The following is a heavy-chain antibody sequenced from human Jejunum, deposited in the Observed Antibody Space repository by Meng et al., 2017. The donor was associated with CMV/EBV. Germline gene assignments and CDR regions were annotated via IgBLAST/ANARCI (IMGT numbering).Heavy chain of an antibody. D-gene: IGHD1-26*01. J-gene: IGHJ4*02. Sequence: QVQLQQWGPGLLKPSETLSLTCAVDDESFSDYSWNWIRQPPGKGLEWIAEINDSGSADYNPSLKSRVTVSIDTSKRHFSLNLKSVTAADTAVYYCARRLGWTGSYSALGYWGQGILVTVSS. CDR1: DESFSDYS. CDR2: INDSGSA. CDR3: ARRLGWTGSYSALGY. V-gene: IGHV4-34*02.